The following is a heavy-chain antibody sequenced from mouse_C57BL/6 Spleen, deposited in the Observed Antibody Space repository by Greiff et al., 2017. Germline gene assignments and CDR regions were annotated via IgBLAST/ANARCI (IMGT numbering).Heavy chain of an antibody. D-gene: IGHD1-1*01. CDR2: IDPSDSYT. CDR1: GYTFTSYW. J-gene: IGHJ4*01. V-gene: IGHV1-50*01. CDR3: ARGSTVNAMDY. Sequence: QVQLQQPGAELVKPGASVKLSCKASGYTFTSYWMQWVKQRPGQGLEWIGEIDPSDSYTNYNQTFKGKATLTVDTSSSTAYMQLSSLTSEDSAVYYCARGSTVNAMDYWGQGTSVTVSS.